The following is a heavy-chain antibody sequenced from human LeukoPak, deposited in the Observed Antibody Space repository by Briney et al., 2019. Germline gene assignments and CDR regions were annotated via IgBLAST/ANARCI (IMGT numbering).Heavy chain of an antibody. CDR3: ARRPASSWYNS. Sequence: SETLSLTCTVSGGSTNSNMDYWGRIRQPPGKPLEFIGDIYYIGTTYYNPSLKSRVSISIDTSKNQFSLRLTSVTAADTDVYYCARRPASSWYNSWGQGTLVTVSS. D-gene: IGHD6-13*01. CDR1: GGSTNSNMDY. J-gene: IGHJ5*02. CDR2: IYYIGTT. V-gene: IGHV4-39*01.